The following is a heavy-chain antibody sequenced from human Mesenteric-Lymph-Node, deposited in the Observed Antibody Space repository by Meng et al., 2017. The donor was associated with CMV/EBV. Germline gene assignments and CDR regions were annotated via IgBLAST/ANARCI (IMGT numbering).Heavy chain of an antibody. D-gene: IGHD4-23*01. Sequence: QGQLQQWGAVLLKPSETLPLTCAVYGGSFSGYYWSWIRQPPWKGLEWIGEINHSGSTNYNPSLKSRVTISVDTSKNQFSLKLSSVTAADTAVYYCARHQRWLKSEGGFNYWGQGTLVTVSS. CDR1: GGSFSGYY. V-gene: IGHV4-34*01. J-gene: IGHJ4*02. CDR2: INHSGST. CDR3: ARHQRWLKSEGGFNY.